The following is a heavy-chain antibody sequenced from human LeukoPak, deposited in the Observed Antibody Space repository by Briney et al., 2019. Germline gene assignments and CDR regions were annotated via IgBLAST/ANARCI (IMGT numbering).Heavy chain of an antibody. V-gene: IGHV3-23*01. CDR1: GFTFSSYG. J-gene: IGHJ4*02. CDR2: ISGSGGST. CDR3: AREASYSSSWATFDY. D-gene: IGHD6-13*01. Sequence: GGSLRLSCAASGFTFSSYGMSWVRQAPGKGLEWVSAISGSGGSTYYADSVKGRFTISRDNSKNTLYLQMNSLRAEDTGVYYCAREASYSSSWATFDYWGQGTLVTVSS.